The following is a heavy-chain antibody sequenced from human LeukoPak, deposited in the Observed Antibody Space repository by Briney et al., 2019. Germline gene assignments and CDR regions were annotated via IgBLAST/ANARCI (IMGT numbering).Heavy chain of an antibody. D-gene: IGHD3-10*01. V-gene: IGHV3-23*01. J-gene: IGHJ4*02. Sequence: GGSLRLSCAASGFTFSSYAMSWVRQAPGKGLEWVSAISGSGGSTYYADSVKGRFTISRDNPKNTLYLQMNSLTAEDTAVYYCAKDSVPYYYGSGSYPDYWGQGTLVTVSS. CDR1: GFTFSSYA. CDR2: ISGSGGST. CDR3: AKDSVPYYYGSGSYPDY.